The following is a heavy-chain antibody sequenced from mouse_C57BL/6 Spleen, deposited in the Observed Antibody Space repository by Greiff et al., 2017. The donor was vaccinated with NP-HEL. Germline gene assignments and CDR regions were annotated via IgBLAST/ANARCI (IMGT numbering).Heavy chain of an antibody. Sequence: EVQLVESGGGLVKPGGSLKLSCAASGFTFSDYGMHWVRQAPEKGLEWVAYISSGSSTIYYADTVKGRFTISRDNAKNTLFLQMTSLRSEDTAMYYCARGVDYDEGWYFDVWGTGTTVTVSS. CDR3: ARGVDYDEGWYFDV. CDR1: GFTFSDYG. D-gene: IGHD2-4*01. V-gene: IGHV5-17*01. CDR2: ISSGSSTI. J-gene: IGHJ1*03.